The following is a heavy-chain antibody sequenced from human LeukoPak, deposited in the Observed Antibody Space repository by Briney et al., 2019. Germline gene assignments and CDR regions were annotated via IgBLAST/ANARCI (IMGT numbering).Heavy chain of an antibody. V-gene: IGHV4-39*01. CDR1: GDSINSGSYY. J-gene: IGHJ4*02. D-gene: IGHD3-10*01. CDR2: MYYSGST. CDR3: ARQTLLWFGELLSPPDY. Sequence: PSETLSLTCTVSGDSINSGSYYWGWIRQPPGEGLEWIGSMYYSGSTYYNPSLKSRVTISVDTSKNQFSLKLSSVTAADTAVYYCARQTLLWFGELLSPPDYWGQGTLVTVSS.